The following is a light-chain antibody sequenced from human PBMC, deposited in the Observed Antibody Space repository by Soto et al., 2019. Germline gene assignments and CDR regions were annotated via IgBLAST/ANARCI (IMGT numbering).Light chain of an antibody. Sequence: AIHMTQSPSSLSASVGYRVTITCRASKGIRNDVGCYQKKPRTAPKLMIYAASSLQSGVPSSFSGSGSGTDFTLTISSLQPEDFATYYCLQDYNYPRTFGQGTKVDIK. CDR3: LQDYNYPRT. J-gene: IGKJ1*01. V-gene: IGKV1-6*01. CDR2: AAS. CDR1: KGIRND.